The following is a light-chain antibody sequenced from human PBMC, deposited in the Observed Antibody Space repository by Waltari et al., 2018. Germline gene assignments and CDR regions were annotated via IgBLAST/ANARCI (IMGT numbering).Light chain of an antibody. J-gene: IGKJ1*01. Sequence: EIVLTQFPGTLSLSLGERAAVSCSASQTVSSSHLAWSQQKPGQAPRLLIYGASTRASGIPDRFSGGGFGTDFTLTIDRLEPEDFAVYYCHQYSSTPWTFGQGTRVEIK. CDR3: HQYSSTPWT. CDR1: QTVSSSH. V-gene: IGKV3-20*01. CDR2: GAS.